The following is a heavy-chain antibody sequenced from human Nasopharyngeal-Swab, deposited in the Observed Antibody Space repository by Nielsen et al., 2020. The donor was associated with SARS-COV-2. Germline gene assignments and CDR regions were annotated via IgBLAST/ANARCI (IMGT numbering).Heavy chain of an antibody. D-gene: IGHD1-26*01. Sequence: KVSCKGSGYSFPTYWIGWVRQMPGKGLEWMGIIYPGDSNTRYSPSFQGQVTISVDKYSSTAYLQWSSLKASDTAIYYCARPMRPMGHYYFGMDVWGQGTTVTVSS. CDR1: GYSFPTYW. CDR3: ARPMRPMGHYYFGMDV. CDR2: IYPGDSNT. V-gene: IGHV5-51*01. J-gene: IGHJ6*02.